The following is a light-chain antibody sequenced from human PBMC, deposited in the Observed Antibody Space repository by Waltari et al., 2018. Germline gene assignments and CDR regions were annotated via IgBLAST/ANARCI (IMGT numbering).Light chain of an antibody. CDR1: GSNIGSNY. V-gene: IGLV1-47*01. Sequence: QSVLTQPPSASGTPGQRVTISCSGSGSNIGSNYVYWYQQLPGTAPKLLIYRNNQRPSGVPDRFSGSKSGTSASLAISGLRSEDEADYYCAAWDDSLRRVFGGGTELTVL. CDR2: RNN. CDR3: AAWDDSLRRV. J-gene: IGLJ3*02.